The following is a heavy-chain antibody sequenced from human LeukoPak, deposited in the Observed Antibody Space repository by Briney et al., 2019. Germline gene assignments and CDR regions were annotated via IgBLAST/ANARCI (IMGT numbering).Heavy chain of an antibody. J-gene: IGHJ6*02. Sequence: PGGSLRLTCAASGFTFSRYAMSWVRQAPGKGLEWVSAISGSGGSTYYADSVKGRFTISRDNSKNTLYLQMNSLRAEDTAVYYCAKGSRTYYDILTGYYYYYGMDVWGQGTTVTVSS. CDR1: GFTFSRYA. V-gene: IGHV3-23*01. D-gene: IGHD3-9*01. CDR2: ISGSGGST. CDR3: AKGSRTYYDILTGYYYYYGMDV.